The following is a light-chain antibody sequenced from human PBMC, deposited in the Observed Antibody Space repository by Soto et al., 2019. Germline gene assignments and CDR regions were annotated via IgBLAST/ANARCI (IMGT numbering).Light chain of an antibody. J-gene: IGKJ1*01. V-gene: IGKV3-20*01. CDR2: GAS. CDR1: QSVTYNY. CDR3: HQYGTYAPP. Sequence: ESVLTQSPGTLSLSLGERATLSCRASQSVTYNYLAWSQQRSGQPPRLLIYGASSRATGVPDRFSGSGSGTDLTLTITSLEPEDFAVYYCHQYGTYAPPFGQGTKGEIK.